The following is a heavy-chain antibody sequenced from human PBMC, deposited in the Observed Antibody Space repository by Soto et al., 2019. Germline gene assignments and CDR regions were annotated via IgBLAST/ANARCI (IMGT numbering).Heavy chain of an antibody. CDR2: ISSSSSYI. CDR3: AKSSGKYYPESRVMHV. J-gene: IGHJ6*02. Sequence: WGSLRLSCASSVFTVTSYSMTWFRQAPGKGLEWVSSISSSSSYIDYADSVKVRFTISRDNSKNTLYLQMNSLRPEDTAVYYCAKSSGKYYPESRVMHVWGQGITVTVSS. D-gene: IGHD1-26*01. V-gene: IGHV3-21*01. CDR1: VFTVTSYS.